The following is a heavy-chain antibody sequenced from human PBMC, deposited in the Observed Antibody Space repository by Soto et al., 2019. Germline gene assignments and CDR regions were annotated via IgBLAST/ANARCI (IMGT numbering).Heavy chain of an antibody. Sequence: GASVKVSCKASGYTFTSYYMHWVRQAPGQGLEWMGIINPSGGSTSYAQKFQGRVTMTRDTSTSTVYMELSSLRSEDTAVYYCARELYYYDSSGYPPWFDPWGQGTLVTVSS. CDR3: ARELYYYDSSGYPPWFDP. CDR1: GYTFTSYY. D-gene: IGHD3-22*01. V-gene: IGHV1-46*01. J-gene: IGHJ5*02. CDR2: INPSGGST.